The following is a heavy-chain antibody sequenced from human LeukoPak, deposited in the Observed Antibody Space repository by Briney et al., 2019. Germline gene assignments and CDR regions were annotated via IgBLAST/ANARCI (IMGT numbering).Heavy chain of an antibody. J-gene: IGHJ5*02. V-gene: IGHV3-48*03. CDR1: GFTFSNYE. D-gene: IGHD6-13*01. Sequence: GGSLRLSCAASGFTFSNYELNWVRQAPGKGLEWVSYISHSGRTIYSADSVKGRFTTSRDNAKNSLYLQMNSLRDTAVYYCARGVGSSWPGWFDPWGQGTLVTVSS. CDR2: ISHSGRTI. CDR3: ARGVGSSWPGWFDP.